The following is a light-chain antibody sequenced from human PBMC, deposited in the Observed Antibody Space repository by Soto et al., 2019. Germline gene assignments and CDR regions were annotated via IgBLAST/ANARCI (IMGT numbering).Light chain of an antibody. CDR3: CSYAGSYTYV. V-gene: IGLV2-11*01. J-gene: IGLJ1*01. CDR2: DVT. CDR1: NSDVGTFYF. Sequence: QSVLTQPRSVSGSPGQSVTISCTGTNSDVGTFYFVSWYQQYPDKGPKLIIYDVTERPSGVPDRFSGSKSGNTASLTISGLQAEGEADYYCCSYAGSYTYVFGSGTKVTVL.